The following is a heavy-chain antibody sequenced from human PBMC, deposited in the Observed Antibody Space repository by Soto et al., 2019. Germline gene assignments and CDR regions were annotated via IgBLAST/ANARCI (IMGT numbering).Heavy chain of an antibody. CDR2: ISAYNGDT. V-gene: IGHV1-18*04. D-gene: IGHD1-1*01. CDR3: ARDWAWNDQNPHTLDY. Sequence: ASVKVSCKASGYTLTSYGISWVRQAPGQGLEWMGWISAYNGDTNYARKLQGRVTMTTDTSTSTAYMELRSLRSDDTAVYYCARDWAWNDQNPHTLDYWGQGTLVTVSS. J-gene: IGHJ4*02. CDR1: GYTLTSYG.